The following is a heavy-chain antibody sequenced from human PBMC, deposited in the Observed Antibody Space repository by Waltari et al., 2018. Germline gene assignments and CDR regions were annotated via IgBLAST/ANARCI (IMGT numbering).Heavy chain of an antibody. Sequence: QLQLQESGPGLVKPSETLSLTCTVSGGSISSSSYYWGWIRQPPGKGLEWIGSIYYSGRTYYNPSLKSRVTISLDTSKNQFSLKLSSVTAADTAVYYCATKGSSWSIVDLWGQGTLVTVSS. J-gene: IGHJ5*02. CDR1: GGSISSSSYY. V-gene: IGHV4-39*07. CDR2: IYYSGRT. CDR3: ATKGSSWSIVDL. D-gene: IGHD6-13*01.